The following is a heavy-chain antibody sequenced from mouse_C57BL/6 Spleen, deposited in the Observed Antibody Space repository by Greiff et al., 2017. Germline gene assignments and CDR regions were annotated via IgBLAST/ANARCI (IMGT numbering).Heavy chain of an antibody. CDR2: ISSGGGYT. CDR3: SRSNWGGAIDY. Sequence: EVKLVESGEGLVKPGGSLKLSCAASGFTFSSYAMSWVRQTPEKRLEWVAYISSGGGYTYYAHTVKGRYTISRDNARNTRYLQMSSLKSEDTAMYYYSRSNWGGAIDYWGQGTSVTVSS. V-gene: IGHV5-9-1*02. D-gene: IGHD4-1*01. J-gene: IGHJ4*01. CDR1: GFTFSSYA.